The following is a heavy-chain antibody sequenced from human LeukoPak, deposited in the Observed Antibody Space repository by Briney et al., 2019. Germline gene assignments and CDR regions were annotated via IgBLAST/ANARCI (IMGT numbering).Heavy chain of an antibody. V-gene: IGHV3-7*01. CDR2: IKQGGGEK. CDR3: PRHPFDH. Sequence: QSGGSLRLSCEASGFTLSNRWMTWVRQAPGKGLEGGATIKQGGGEKFYVDSVRGRFTISEDSAKNSLYRQMNSLSADDTAVYYRPRHPFDHWPQETLVTVPS. CDR1: GFTLSNRW. J-gene: IGHJ5*02.